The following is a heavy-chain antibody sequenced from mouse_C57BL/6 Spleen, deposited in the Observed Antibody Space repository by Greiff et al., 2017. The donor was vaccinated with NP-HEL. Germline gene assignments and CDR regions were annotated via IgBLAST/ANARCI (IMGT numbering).Heavy chain of an antibody. V-gene: IGHV1-85*01. CDR3: ARSNSYAMDY. J-gene: IGHJ4*01. Sequence: QVQLQQSGPELVKPGASVKLSCKASGYTFTSYDINWVKQRPGQGLEWIGLIYPRDGSTKYNEKFKGKATLTVDTSSSTAYMELHSLTSEDSAVYFCARSNSYAMDYWGQGTSVTVSS. CDR1: GYTFTSYD. D-gene: IGHD2-5*01. CDR2: IYPRDGST.